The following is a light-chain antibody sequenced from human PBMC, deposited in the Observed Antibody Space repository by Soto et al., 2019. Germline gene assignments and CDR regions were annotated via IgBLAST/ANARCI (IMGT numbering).Light chain of an antibody. V-gene: IGKV2-28*01. CDR2: LAS. CDR3: VPVLQRPIYT. CDR1: ESLLHANGYNY. J-gene: IGKJ2*01. Sequence: DIVMTQSPLSLPVTPGEPASISCRSSESLLHANGYNYLDWYLQKPGQSPQLLIYLASNRASGVPDRFSGSGSGTDFTLEISRVEAEDVGVYYCVPVLQRPIYTFGQGTKLEIK.